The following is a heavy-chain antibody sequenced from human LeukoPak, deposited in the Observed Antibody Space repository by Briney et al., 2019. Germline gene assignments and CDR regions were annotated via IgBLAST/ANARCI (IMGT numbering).Heavy chain of an antibody. CDR1: GGSISSSSYY. Sequence: SETLSLTCTVSGGSISSSSYYLGWIRQPPGKGLEWIGSIYYSGSTYYDPSLKSRVTISVDTSKNQFSLKLSSVTAADTAVYYCARLYYYDSSGYYYSYWGQGTLVTVSS. D-gene: IGHD3-22*01. CDR3: ARLYYYDSSGYYYSY. CDR2: IYYSGST. J-gene: IGHJ4*02. V-gene: IGHV4-39*01.